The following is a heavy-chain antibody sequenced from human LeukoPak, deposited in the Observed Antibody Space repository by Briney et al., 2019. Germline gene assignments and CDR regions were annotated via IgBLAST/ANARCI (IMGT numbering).Heavy chain of an antibody. CDR1: GYTFTDYY. Sequence: ASVKVSCKASGYTFTDYYIQWLRQAPGQGLEWMGWINPNSGGTNFAQKFQGRVTMTRDTSISTAYMELSRLRSDDTAVYYCARALPGYYDSSGYYRHWGQGTLVTVSS. CDR3: ARALPGYYDSSGYYRH. V-gene: IGHV1-2*02. CDR2: INPNSGGT. J-gene: IGHJ4*02. D-gene: IGHD3-22*01.